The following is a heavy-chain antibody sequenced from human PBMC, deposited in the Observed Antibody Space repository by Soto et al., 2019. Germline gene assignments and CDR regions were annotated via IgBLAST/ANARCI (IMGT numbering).Heavy chain of an antibody. CDR2: IIPIFGTA. D-gene: IGHD3-9*01. V-gene: IGHV1-69*13. CDR3: ARVRYYDILTAIMGYYGMDV. J-gene: IGHJ6*04. Sequence: SVKVSCKASGGTFSSYAISWVRQAPGQGLEWMGGIIPIFGTANYAQKFQGRVTITADESTSTAYMELSSLRSEDTAVYYCARVRYYDILTAIMGYYGMDVWGKGTRVTSPQ. CDR1: GGTFSSYA.